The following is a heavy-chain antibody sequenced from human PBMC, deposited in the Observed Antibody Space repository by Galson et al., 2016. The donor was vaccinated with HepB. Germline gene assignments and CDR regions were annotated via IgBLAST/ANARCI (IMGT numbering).Heavy chain of an antibody. J-gene: IGHJ4*02. Sequence: SLRLACAASGFTFSSYAMSWVRQAPGKGLEWVSAISGSGDRTYYADSVKGRFTISRDNSKNTLYLQMNSLRAEDTAVYFCAKDWGFWNYDSSGTLHYWGQGTLVTVSS. CDR2: ISGSGDRT. D-gene: IGHD3-22*01. V-gene: IGHV3-23*01. CDR3: AKDWGFWNYDSSGTLHY. CDR1: GFTFSSYA.